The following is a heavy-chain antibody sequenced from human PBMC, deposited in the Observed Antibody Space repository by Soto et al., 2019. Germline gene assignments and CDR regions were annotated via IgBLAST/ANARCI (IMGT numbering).Heavy chain of an antibody. CDR1: GGSITSNDW. Sequence: QVQLQESGPALVKPSGTLSLTCAVSGGSITSNDWWSWVRQPPGKGLEWIGETSHRGTTTYNPSLKSRVTISVDKSKNQFSLELNSVTAADTAVYYCARDGHSSGWPWGQGTLVTVSS. D-gene: IGHD6-19*01. CDR2: TSHRGTT. V-gene: IGHV4-4*02. CDR3: ARDGHSSGWP. J-gene: IGHJ5*02.